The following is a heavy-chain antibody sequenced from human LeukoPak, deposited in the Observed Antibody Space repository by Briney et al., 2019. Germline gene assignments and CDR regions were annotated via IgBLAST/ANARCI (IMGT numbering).Heavy chain of an antibody. V-gene: IGHV4-34*01. CDR2: INHSGST. CDR1: GGSFSGYY. CDR3: ASGYGMDV. Sequence: PSETLSLTCAVYGGSFSGYYWSWIRQPPGKGLEWIGEINHSGSTNYNPSLKSRVTISVDTSKNQFSLKLSSVTGADTAVYYCASGYGMDVWGQGTTVTVSS. J-gene: IGHJ6*02.